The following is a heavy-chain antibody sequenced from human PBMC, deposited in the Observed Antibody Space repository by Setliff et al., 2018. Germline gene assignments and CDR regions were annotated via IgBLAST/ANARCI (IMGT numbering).Heavy chain of an antibody. CDR3: ARDRLLVGARYAMDV. CDR2: IYYSGST. V-gene: IGHV4-39*02. Sequence: SETLSLTCTVSGGSISSGSYYWGWIRQPPGKGLEWIGSIYYSGSTYYNPSLKSRVTISVDTSKNQFSLKLSSVTAADTAVYYCARDRLLVGARYAMDVWGKGTTVTVSS. CDR1: GGSISSGSYY. D-gene: IGHD1-26*01. J-gene: IGHJ6*03.